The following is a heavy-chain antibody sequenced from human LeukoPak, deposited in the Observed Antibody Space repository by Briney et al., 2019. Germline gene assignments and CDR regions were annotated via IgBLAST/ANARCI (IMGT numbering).Heavy chain of an antibody. D-gene: IGHD3-10*01. CDR2: IYYSGSS. CDR1: GGSISSSSYY. Sequence: SETLSLTCTVSGGSISSSSYYWGWIRQPPGKGLEWIGSIYYSGSSYYNPALKSRVTISVDTSKNQFSLKLSSVTAADTAVYYCAREGGSGSSPLDSDYWGQGTLVTVSS. CDR3: AREGGSGSSPLDSDY. J-gene: IGHJ4*02. V-gene: IGHV4-39*02.